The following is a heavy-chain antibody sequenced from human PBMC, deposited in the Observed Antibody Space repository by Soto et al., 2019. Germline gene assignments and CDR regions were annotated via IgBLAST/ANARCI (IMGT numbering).Heavy chain of an antibody. Sequence: PSETLSLTCTVSGGSISSYYWSWIRQPPGKGQEWIGYIYYSGSTNYNPSLKSRVTISVDTSKNQFSLKLSSVTAADSVVYYCARSRDGYNFGYWGQGTLVTVSS. D-gene: IGHD5-12*01. V-gene: IGHV4-59*01. CDR1: GGSISSYY. CDR2: IYYSGST. CDR3: ARSRDGYNFGY. J-gene: IGHJ4*02.